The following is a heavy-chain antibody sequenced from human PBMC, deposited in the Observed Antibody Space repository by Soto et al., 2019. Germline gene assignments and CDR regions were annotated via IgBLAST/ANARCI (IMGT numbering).Heavy chain of an antibody. CDR1: GGTFNNYG. CDR2: TIPMFGTT. J-gene: IGHJ6*02. D-gene: IGHD3-3*01. V-gene: IGHV1-69*06. CDR3: ARGAITVFGVVVGSMDV. Sequence: QEQLVQSGAEVKKPGSSLKVSCKATGGTFNNYGISWVRQAPGQGLEWMGGTIPMFGTTEYAQKFQGRVTITADTSTRTVYMELTSLKFEDTAVYFCARGAITVFGVVVGSMDVWGQGTKVTVSS.